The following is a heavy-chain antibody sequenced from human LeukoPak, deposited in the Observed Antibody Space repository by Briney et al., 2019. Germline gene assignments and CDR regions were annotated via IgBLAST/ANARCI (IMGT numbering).Heavy chain of an antibody. CDR1: GFTFSSYA. D-gene: IGHD3-22*01. Sequence: GGSLRLSCAASGFTFSSYAMSWFRQAPGKGLEWVSAISGSGGSTYYADSVKGRFTISRDNSKNTLYLQMNSLRAEDTAVYYCAKVAGYYYDSSGYFDYWGRGTLVTVSS. J-gene: IGHJ4*02. V-gene: IGHV3-23*01. CDR3: AKVAGYYYDSSGYFDY. CDR2: ISGSGGST.